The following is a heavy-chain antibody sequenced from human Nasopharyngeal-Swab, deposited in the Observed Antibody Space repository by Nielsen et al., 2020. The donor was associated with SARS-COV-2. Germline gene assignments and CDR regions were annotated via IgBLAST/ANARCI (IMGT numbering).Heavy chain of an antibody. CDR3: ARDQAGTIFGVVIMNYGMDV. CDR1: GYTFTSYY. J-gene: IGHJ6*02. Sequence: ASVNVSCKASGYTFTSYYMHWVRQAPGQGLEWMGIINPSGGSTSYAQKFQGRVTMTRDTSTSTVYMELSSLRSEDTAVYYCARDQAGTIFGVVIMNYGMDVWGQGTTVTVSS. D-gene: IGHD3-3*01. CDR2: INPSGGST. V-gene: IGHV1-46*01.